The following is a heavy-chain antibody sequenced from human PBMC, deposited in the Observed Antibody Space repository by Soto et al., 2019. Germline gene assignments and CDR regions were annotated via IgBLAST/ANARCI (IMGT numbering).Heavy chain of an antibody. CDR2: INSSGNT. V-gene: IGHV4-34*01. CDR3: ARGRPHTTSSCYLNY. J-gene: IGHJ4*02. Sequence: PSETLSLTCAVYSGSLSDFYWNWIRQPPGKGLEWIGEINSSGNTNYNPSLKSRVTISIDTSKNQFSLKLSSVTAADTAVYYCARGRPHTTSSCYLNYWGAGTLVTVS. CDR1: SGSLSDFY. D-gene: IGHD2-2*01.